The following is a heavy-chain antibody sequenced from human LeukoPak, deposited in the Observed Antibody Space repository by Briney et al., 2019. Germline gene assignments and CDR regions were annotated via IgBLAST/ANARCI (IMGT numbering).Heavy chain of an antibody. CDR3: ARHYYGSGSYTTHNWFDP. J-gene: IGHJ5*02. V-gene: IGHV4-39*01. Sequence: SETLSLTCTVSGGSISSSSYYWGWIRPPPGKGLGWVGSIYYSGSTYYNPSLKSRVTISVDTSKNQFSLKLSSVTAADTAVYYCARHYYGSGSYTTHNWFDPWGQGTLVTVSS. D-gene: IGHD3-10*01. CDR1: GGSISSSSYY. CDR2: IYYSGST.